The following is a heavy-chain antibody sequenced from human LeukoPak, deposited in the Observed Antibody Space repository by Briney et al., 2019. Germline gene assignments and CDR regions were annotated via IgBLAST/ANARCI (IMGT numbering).Heavy chain of an antibody. V-gene: IGHV4-61*01. D-gene: IGHD1-14*01. CDR3: ARVQTVDYYYYMDV. J-gene: IGHJ6*03. Sequence: SETLSLTCTVSGGSISSGSYYWSWIRQPPGKGLEWIGHIQYSGSTNYNPSLKSRATISVDTSKNQLSLKLSSVTAADTAVYYCARVQTVDYYYYMDVWGKGTTVTVSS. CDR2: IQYSGST. CDR1: GGSISSGSYY.